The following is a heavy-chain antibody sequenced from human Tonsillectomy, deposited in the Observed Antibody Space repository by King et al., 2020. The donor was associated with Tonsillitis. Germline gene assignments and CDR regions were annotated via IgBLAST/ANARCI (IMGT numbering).Heavy chain of an antibody. CDR1: GFTFSNAW. CDR3: TKERSIAAAGSGWYFDL. CDR2: IKSETDGGTT. J-gene: IGHJ2*01. Sequence: VQLVESGGGLVKPGGSLRLSCAASGFTFSNAWMSWVRQAPGKGLEWVGRIKSETDGGTTDYAAPVKGRFTISRDESKNMLYLQMNSLKTEDTAVYYCTKERSIAAAGSGWYFDLWGRGTLVTVSS. D-gene: IGHD6-13*01. V-gene: IGHV3-15*01.